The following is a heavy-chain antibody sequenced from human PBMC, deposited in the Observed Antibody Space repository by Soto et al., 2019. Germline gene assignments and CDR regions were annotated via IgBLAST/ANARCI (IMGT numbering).Heavy chain of an antibody. J-gene: IGHJ6*02. Sequence: PGQSMKICCKGSGYNFTDYWIGRVRQLTGKGLEWMRIIYPADSDTRYSPPFQGHVTIPVGTAKTTGSLQWKTLKASENAMYYCASRRSNTRFQYCPRVAGGQGTTFT. D-gene: IGHD2-8*02. V-gene: IGHV5-51*01. CDR2: IYPADSDT. CDR1: GYNFTDYW. CDR3: ASRRSNTRFQYCPRVA.